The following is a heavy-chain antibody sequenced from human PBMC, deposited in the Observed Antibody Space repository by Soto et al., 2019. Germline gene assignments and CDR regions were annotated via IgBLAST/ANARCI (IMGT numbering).Heavy chain of an antibody. CDR3: ARSYDFWSGYYYYYYYGMDV. CDR1: GYNFNGHY. V-gene: IGHV1-18*04. D-gene: IGHD3-3*01. Sequence: VKVSCKAPGYNFNGHYINWQRQAPVQGLEYMGWISSYNGNTNYAQNLQGRVTMTTDTSTSTAYMELRSLRSDDTAVYYCARSYDFWSGYYYYYYYGMDVWGQGTTVTVSS. J-gene: IGHJ6*02. CDR2: ISSYNGNT.